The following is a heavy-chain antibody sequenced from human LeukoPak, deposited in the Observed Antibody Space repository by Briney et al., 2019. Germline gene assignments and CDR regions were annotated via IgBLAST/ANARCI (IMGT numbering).Heavy chain of an antibody. D-gene: IGHD1-14*01. J-gene: IGHJ4*02. CDR2: ISNSGDII. CDR1: GFTFSTYE. Sequence: GGSLRLSCAASGFTFSTYEVNWVRQAPGKGLEWLAHISNSGDIIHYAPSVEDRFTISRDNAKNSLYLQMNSLRAEDTAVYYCARLLNTGFDYWGQGTLVTVSS. CDR3: ARLLNTGFDY. V-gene: IGHV3-48*03.